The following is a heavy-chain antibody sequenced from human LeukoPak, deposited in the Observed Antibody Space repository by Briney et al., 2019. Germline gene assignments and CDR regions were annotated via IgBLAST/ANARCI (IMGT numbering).Heavy chain of an antibody. CDR1: GYTFTSYD. CDR2: INPNSGGT. V-gene: IGHV1-2*02. Sequence: ASVKVSCKASGYTFTSYDINWVRQATGQGLEWMGWINPNSGGTNYAQKFQGRVTMTRDTSISTAYMELSRLRSDDTAVYYCARALLQWRYYYYGMDVWGQGTTVTVSS. J-gene: IGHJ6*02. D-gene: IGHD6-19*01. CDR3: ARALLQWRYYYYGMDV.